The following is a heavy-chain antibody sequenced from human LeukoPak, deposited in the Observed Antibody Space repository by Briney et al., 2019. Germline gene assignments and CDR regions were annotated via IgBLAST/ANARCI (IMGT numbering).Heavy chain of an antibody. CDR3: AKDYRPYYHDSSGYYYAEYFQH. V-gene: IGHV3-23*01. CDR2: ISGSGGST. Sequence: GGSLRLSCAASGFTFSSYAMSWVRQAPGKGLEWVSAISGSGGSTYYADSVKGRFTISRDNSKNTLYLQMNSLRAEDTAVYYCAKDYRPYYHDSSGYYYAEYFQHWGQGTLVTVSS. J-gene: IGHJ1*01. CDR1: GFTFSSYA. D-gene: IGHD3-22*01.